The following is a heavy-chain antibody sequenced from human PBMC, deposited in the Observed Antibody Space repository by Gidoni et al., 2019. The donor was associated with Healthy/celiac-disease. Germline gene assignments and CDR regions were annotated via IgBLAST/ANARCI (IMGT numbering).Heavy chain of an antibody. Sequence: QVQLVESGGGVVQPGRSLRLSCAASGFTFSSYAMHWVRQAPGKGLEWVAVISYDGSNKYYADSVKGRFTISRDKSKNTLYLQMNSLRAEDTAVYYCARDYCTNGVCRKAFDYWGQGTLVTVSS. CDR2: ISYDGSNK. D-gene: IGHD2-8*01. CDR1: GFTFSSYA. CDR3: ARDYCTNGVCRKAFDY. J-gene: IGHJ4*02. V-gene: IGHV3-30-3*01.